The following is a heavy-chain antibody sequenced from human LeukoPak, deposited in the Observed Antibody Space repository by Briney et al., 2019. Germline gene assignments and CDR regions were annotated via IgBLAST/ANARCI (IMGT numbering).Heavy chain of an antibody. V-gene: IGHV3-11*01. D-gene: IGHD6-13*01. J-gene: IGHJ6*02. Sequence: GGSLRLSCAASGFTFSDYYMSWIRQAPGKGLEWVSYISSSGSTIYYADSVKGRFTISRDNAKNSLYLQMNSLRAEDTAVYYCAKDQSYSSTWYRGMDVWGQGTTVTVSS. CDR2: ISSSGSTI. CDR1: GFTFSDYY. CDR3: AKDQSYSSTWYRGMDV.